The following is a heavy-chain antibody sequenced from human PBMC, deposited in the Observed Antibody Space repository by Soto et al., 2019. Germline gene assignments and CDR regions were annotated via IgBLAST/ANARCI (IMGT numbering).Heavy chain of an antibody. CDR3: ARGGAMGVDY. V-gene: IGHV3-74*01. D-gene: IGHD1-26*01. Sequence: GGSLRLACTASGFTFNTHWMHWVRQAPGKGLVWVSRIYFDGITTNYADSVKGRLTVSRDNAKNTVYLHVNTLRDEDTAVYYCARGGAMGVDYWGQGTLVTVSS. J-gene: IGHJ4*02. CDR2: IYFDGITT. CDR1: GFTFNTHW.